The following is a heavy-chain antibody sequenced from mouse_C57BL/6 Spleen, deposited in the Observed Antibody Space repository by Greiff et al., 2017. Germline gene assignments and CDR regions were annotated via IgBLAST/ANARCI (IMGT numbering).Heavy chain of an antibody. J-gene: IGHJ3*01. CDR2: IDPENGAT. CDR1: GFNIKDDY. Sequence: EVKLVESGAELVRPGASVKLSCTASGFNIKDDYMHWVKQRPEQGLEWIGWIDPENGATEYASKFQGKATITADTSSNTAYLQLSSLTSEDTAVYYCTTDGSSYFAYWGQGTLVTGSA. V-gene: IGHV14-4*01. D-gene: IGHD1-1*01. CDR3: TTDGSSYFAY.